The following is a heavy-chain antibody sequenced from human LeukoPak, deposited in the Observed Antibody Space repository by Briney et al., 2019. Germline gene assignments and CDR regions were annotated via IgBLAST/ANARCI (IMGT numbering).Heavy chain of an antibody. CDR1: GYTFTSYA. CDR2: ISAYNGNT. J-gene: IGHJ3*02. V-gene: IGHV1-18*01. CDR3: ARVDCSSTSCYRLNAFDAFDI. Sequence: VASVKVSCKASGYTFTSYAFRWVRQAPGQGLEWMGWISAYNGNTNYAQKFQGRVTMTTDTSTSTAYMELRSLRSDDTAVYYCARVDCSSTSCYRLNAFDAFDIWGQGTMVTVSS. D-gene: IGHD2-2*01.